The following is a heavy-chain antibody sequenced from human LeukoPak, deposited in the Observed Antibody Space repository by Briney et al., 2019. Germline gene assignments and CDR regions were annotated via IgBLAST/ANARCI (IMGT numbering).Heavy chain of an antibody. CDR2: INTNTGNP. CDR1: GYTFTKYA. V-gene: IGHV7-4-1*02. D-gene: IGHD3-9*01. Sequence: ASVKVSCKASGYTFTKYAMNWVRQAPGQGLEWMGWINTNTGNPTYAHDFTGQVAFSLDTSVNTAYLQISSLKTEDSAVYYCARGGFDTRWASDMWGQGTMVTVSS. CDR3: ARGGFDTRWASDM. J-gene: IGHJ3*02.